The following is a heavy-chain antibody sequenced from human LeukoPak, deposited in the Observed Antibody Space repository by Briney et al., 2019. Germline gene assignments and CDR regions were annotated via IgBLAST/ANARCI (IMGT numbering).Heavy chain of an antibody. CDR3: ARAPHCTNGVCFWFDP. D-gene: IGHD2-8*01. Sequence: SVTVSLTCTVSGGSISSYYWSWIRQPPGKGLEWIGYISYSGSTNYNPSLKSRVTISVDTSKNQFSLKLSSVTAADTAVYYCARAPHCTNGVCFWFDPWGQGTLDTLSS. CDR1: GGSISSYY. J-gene: IGHJ5*02. V-gene: IGHV4-59*08. CDR2: ISYSGST.